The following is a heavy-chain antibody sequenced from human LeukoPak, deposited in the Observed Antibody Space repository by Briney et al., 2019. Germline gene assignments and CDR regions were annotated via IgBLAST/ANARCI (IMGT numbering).Heavy chain of an antibody. J-gene: IGHJ2*01. CDR1: GGSISSGGYS. D-gene: IGHD3-16*01. CDR2: IYHSGST. Sequence: SQTLSLTCAVSGGSISSGGYSWSWIRQPPGKGLEWIGYIYHSGSTYYNPSLKSRVTISVDRSKNQFSLKLSSVTAADTAVYFCARKVYYHDSTDYWFFDLWGRGTLVTVSS. CDR3: ARKVYYHDSTDYWFFDL. V-gene: IGHV4-30-2*02.